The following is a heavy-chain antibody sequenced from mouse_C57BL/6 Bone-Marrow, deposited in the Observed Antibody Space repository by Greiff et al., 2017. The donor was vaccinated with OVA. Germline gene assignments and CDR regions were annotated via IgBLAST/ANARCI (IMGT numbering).Heavy chain of an antibody. J-gene: IGHJ3*01. D-gene: IGHD5-1-1*01. CDR3: APHTLCAY. Sequence: VQLQQPGAELVKPGASVKLSCKASGYTFTSYWMQWVKQRPGQGLEWIGEIDPSDSYTNYNQKFKGKATLTVDTSSSTAYMQLSSLTSEDSAVYYCAPHTLCAYWGQGTLVTVSA. CDR2: IDPSDSYT. V-gene: IGHV1-50*01. CDR1: GYTFTSYW.